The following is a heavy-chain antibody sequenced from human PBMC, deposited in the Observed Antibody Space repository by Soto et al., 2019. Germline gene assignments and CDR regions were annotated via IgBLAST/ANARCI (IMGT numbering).Heavy chain of an antibody. CDR2: ISYDGSNK. J-gene: IGHJ4*02. V-gene: IGHV3-30*04. CDR3: ARGIIAAAAYYFDY. D-gene: IGHD6-13*01. Sequence: GGSLRLSCAASGFTFSSYAMHWVRQAPGKGLEWVAVISYDGSNKYYADSVKGRFTISRDNSKNTLYLQMNSLRAEDTAVYYCARGIIAAAAYYFDYWGQGTLVTVSS. CDR1: GFTFSSYA.